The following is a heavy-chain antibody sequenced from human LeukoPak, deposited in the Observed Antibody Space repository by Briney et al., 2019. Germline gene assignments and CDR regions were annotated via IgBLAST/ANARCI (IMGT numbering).Heavy chain of an antibody. CDR3: ARTPRRIAARHFDY. V-gene: IGHV4-34*01. D-gene: IGHD6-6*01. J-gene: IGHJ4*02. CDR2: INHSGST. CDR1: GGSLSGYY. Sequence: PSGTLSLTCAVYGGSLSGYYWSWIRQPPGKGLEWIGEINHSGSTNYNPSLKSRVTISVDTSKNQFSLKLSSVTAADTAVYYCARTPRRIAARHFDYWGQGTLVTVSS.